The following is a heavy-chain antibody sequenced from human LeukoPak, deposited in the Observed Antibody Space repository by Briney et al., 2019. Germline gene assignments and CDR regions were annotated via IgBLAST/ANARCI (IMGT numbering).Heavy chain of an antibody. CDR2: INPNSGGS. D-gene: IGHD3-22*01. Sequence: VASVTVSYKASGYTFTGYYMHWVRQAPGQGLEWLGWINPNSGGSNYPQKFQGRVTITRDTSISTAYMELSRLRSDDTAVYYSARKAITMMVAPFDYWGQGTLVTVSS. V-gene: IGHV1-2*02. CDR3: ARKAITMMVAPFDY. CDR1: GYTFTGYY. J-gene: IGHJ4*02.